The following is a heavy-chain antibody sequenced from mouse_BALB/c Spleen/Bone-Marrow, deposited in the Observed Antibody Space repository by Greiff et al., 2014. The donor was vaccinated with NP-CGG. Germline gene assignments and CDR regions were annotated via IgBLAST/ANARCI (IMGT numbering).Heavy chain of an antibody. V-gene: IGHV1-14*01. J-gene: IGHJ3*01. CDR1: GYTFTSYF. CDR3: TRIYYDYDGVWFGY. D-gene: IGHD2-4*01. Sequence: EVKLVESGPELVKPGASVKMSCKASGYTFTSYFMHWVKQRPGQGLEWIGHINPYNDGTKYNEKFKGKATLTSDKSSSTAYMELSSLTSEDSAVYYCTRIYYDYDGVWFGYWGQGTLVTVSA. CDR2: INPYNDGT.